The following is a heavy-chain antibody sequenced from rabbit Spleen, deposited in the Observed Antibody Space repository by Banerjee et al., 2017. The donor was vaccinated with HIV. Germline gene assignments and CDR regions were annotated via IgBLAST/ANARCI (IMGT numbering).Heavy chain of an antibody. V-gene: IGHV1S45*01. Sequence: QEQLEESGGGLVKPGGTLTLTCIASGVSFSGNSYMCWVRQAPGKGLEWIACIDTGSSGFTYFASWAKGRFTISKTSSTTVTLQMTSLTAADTATYFCARDTGSSFSSYGMDLWGPGTLVTVS. CDR2: IDTGSSGFT. J-gene: IGHJ6*01. CDR3: ARDTGSSFSSYGMDL. CDR1: GVSFSGNSY. D-gene: IGHD8-1*01.